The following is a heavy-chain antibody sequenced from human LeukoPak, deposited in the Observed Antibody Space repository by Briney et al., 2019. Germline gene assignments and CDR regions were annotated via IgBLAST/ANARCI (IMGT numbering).Heavy chain of an antibody. V-gene: IGHV3-7*01. CDR2: IKQDGSEK. CDR3: ARDAGYYYDSSGYLY. J-gene: IGHJ4*02. D-gene: IGHD3-22*01. Sequence: GGSLRLSCAASGFTFSSYWMSWVRQAPGKGLEWVANIKQDGSEKYYVDSVKGRFTISRDKAKNSLYLQMNSLRAEDTAVYYCARDAGYYYDSSGYLYWGQGTLVTVSS. CDR1: GFTFSSYW.